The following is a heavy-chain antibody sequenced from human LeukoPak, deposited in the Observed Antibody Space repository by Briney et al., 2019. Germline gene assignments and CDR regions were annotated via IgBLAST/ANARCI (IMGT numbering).Heavy chain of an antibody. V-gene: IGHV3-23*01. CDR2: ISGDGGST. Sequence: PGGSLRLSCAASGFTFSSFAMSWVRQAPGEGLAWVSAISGDGGSTYYADSVKGRFTISRDNSENTLNLQMNSLRAEDTAVYYCAKSRSGSYYDYWGQGTLVTVSS. D-gene: IGHD1-26*01. J-gene: IGHJ4*02. CDR1: GFTFSSFA. CDR3: AKSRSGSYYDY.